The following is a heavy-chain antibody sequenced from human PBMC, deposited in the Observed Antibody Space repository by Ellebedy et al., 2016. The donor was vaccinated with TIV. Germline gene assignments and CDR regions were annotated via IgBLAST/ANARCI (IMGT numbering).Heavy chain of an antibody. CDR1: GGSISTSTYY. CDR2: IYNSGDT. D-gene: IGHD3/OR15-3a*01. J-gene: IGHJ2*01. Sequence: SETLSLTCTVSGGSISTSTYYLGWIRQPPGKGLEWIGTIYNSGDTYYNPSLKSRVTISVDTSKNQFSLKLTSVTAADTALYYCARNLVIFTFEKWYFDLWGRGTLVTVSS. V-gene: IGHV4-39*01. CDR3: ARNLVIFTFEKWYFDL.